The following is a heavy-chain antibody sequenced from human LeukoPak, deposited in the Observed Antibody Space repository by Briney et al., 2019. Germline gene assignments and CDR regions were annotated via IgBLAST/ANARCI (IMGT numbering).Heavy chain of an antibody. D-gene: IGHD3-22*01. CDR1: GFTFSSYW. V-gene: IGHV3-21*01. CDR2: ISSSSSYI. CDR3: ARDNPQEVVVATFDY. Sequence: GGSLRLSCAASGFTFSSYWMSWVRQAPGKGLEWVSSISSSSSYIYYADSVKGRFTISRDNAKNSLYLQMNSLRAEDTAVYYCARDNPQEVVVATFDYWGQGTLVTVSS. J-gene: IGHJ4*02.